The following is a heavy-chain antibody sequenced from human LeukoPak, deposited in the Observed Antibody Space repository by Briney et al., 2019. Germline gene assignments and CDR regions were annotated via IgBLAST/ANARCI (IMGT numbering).Heavy chain of an antibody. CDR1: GGTFSSYA. D-gene: IGHD5-18*01. Sequence: GSSVTVSCKASGGTFSSYAISWVRQAPGQGLEWMGGIIPIFGTANCAQKFQGRVTITADKSTSTAYMELSSLRSEDTAVYYCARAGGYSYGYSSFDIWGQGTMVTVSS. V-gene: IGHV1-69*06. CDR2: IIPIFGTA. J-gene: IGHJ3*02. CDR3: ARAGGYSYGYSSFDI.